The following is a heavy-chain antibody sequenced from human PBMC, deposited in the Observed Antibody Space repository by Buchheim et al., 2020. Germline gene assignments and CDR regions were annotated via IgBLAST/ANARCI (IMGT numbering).Heavy chain of an antibody. Sequence: EVQLVESGGGLVQPGGSLRLSCAASGFDFSNSWMHWVRQAPGKGLVWVSHINSDGSTTTYADSVKGRFTISRDNAKNTVYMEMNSLRVEDTAVYYRARAPSYALAVWGQATT. CDR2: INSDGSTT. J-gene: IGHJ6*02. V-gene: IGHV3-74*03. CDR3: ARAPSYALAV. CDR1: GFDFSNSW.